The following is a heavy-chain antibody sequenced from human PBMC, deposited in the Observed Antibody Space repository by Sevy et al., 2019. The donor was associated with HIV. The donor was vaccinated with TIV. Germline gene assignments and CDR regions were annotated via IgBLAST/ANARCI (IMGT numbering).Heavy chain of an antibody. CDR3: VGAGGDTVVVTTAIGILVMDV. Sequence: GGSLRLSCAASGLIFSNYWMAWVRQAPGKGLEWVANIKQDGSETYYGDSVKGRFTISRDNARNTLYLQMNNLRAEDTAVYYGVGAGGDTVVVTTAIGILVMDVWGQGTPVTVSS. J-gene: IGHJ6*02. CDR2: IKQDGSET. D-gene: IGHD2-2*02. CDR1: GLIFSNYW. V-gene: IGHV3-7*01.